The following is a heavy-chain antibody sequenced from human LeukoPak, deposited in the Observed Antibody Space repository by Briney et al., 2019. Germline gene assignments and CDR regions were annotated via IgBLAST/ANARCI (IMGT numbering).Heavy chain of an antibody. CDR2: VSSSSTYI. V-gene: IGHV3-21*01. J-gene: IGHJ4*02. D-gene: IGHD6-13*01. CDR3: ARKLYSSSWRQENTFDY. CDR1: GFTFSRYS. Sequence: GGSLRLSCAASGFTFSRYSMNWVRQAPGNGLEWVSSVSSSSTYIYYADSVKGRFTISRDNAKNSLFLQMNSLRAEDTAVYYCARKLYSSSWRQENTFDYWGQGTLVTVSS.